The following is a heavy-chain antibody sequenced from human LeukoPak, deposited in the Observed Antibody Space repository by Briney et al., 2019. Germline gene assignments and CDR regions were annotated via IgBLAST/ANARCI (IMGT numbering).Heavy chain of an antibody. CDR2: INHSGST. J-gene: IGHJ4*02. Sequence: PSETLSLTCAVYGESFSGYYWSWIRQPPGKGLEWIGEINHSGSTNYNPSLKSRVTISVDTSKNQFSLKLSSVTAADTAVYYCARGSGPGGYWGQGTLVTVSS. D-gene: IGHD3-10*01. CDR3: ARGSGPGGY. V-gene: IGHV4-34*01. CDR1: GESFSGYY.